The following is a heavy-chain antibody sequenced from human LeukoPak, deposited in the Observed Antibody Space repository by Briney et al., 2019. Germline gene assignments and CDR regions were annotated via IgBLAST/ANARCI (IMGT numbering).Heavy chain of an antibody. Sequence: PSETLSLTCTVSGGSISSSSYYWGWIRQPPGKGLEWIGSIYYSGSTYYNPSLKSRVTISVDTSKNQFSLKLSSVTAADTAVYYCASGSGYDQIQVGYWGQGTLVTVSS. CDR3: ASGSGYDQIQVGY. CDR2: IYYSGST. V-gene: IGHV4-39*01. CDR1: GGSISSSSYY. J-gene: IGHJ4*02. D-gene: IGHD5-12*01.